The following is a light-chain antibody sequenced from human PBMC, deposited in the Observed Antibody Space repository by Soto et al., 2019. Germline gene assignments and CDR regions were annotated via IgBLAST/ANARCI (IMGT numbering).Light chain of an antibody. Sequence: QSVLTQPPSASGTPEQRVTISCSGSSSNIGSNYVYWYQQLLGTAPNLLIYRNNQRPSGVPARFSGSKSGTSASLAISGLRSEDEADYYCAAWDDSLSGPDVVFGGGTKLTVL. CDR3: AAWDDSLSGPDVV. CDR2: RNN. J-gene: IGLJ2*01. CDR1: SSNIGSNY. V-gene: IGLV1-47*01.